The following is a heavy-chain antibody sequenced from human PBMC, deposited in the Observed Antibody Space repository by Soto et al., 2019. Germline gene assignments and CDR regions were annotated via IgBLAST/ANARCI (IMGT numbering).Heavy chain of an antibody. D-gene: IGHD1-7*01. CDR1: GFTFSNYN. V-gene: IGHV3-48*02. Sequence: EVPLVESGGGLVQPGGSLRLSCAASGFTFSNYNMNWVRQAPGKGLEWVSYISSSSDAMNYADSVKGRFTISRDNAKNSLFLQMNSLRDEDTAVYYCARPPLDWIWNSVVFDSWGQGTLVTVSS. J-gene: IGHJ4*02. CDR3: ARPPLDWIWNSVVFDS. CDR2: ISSSSDAM.